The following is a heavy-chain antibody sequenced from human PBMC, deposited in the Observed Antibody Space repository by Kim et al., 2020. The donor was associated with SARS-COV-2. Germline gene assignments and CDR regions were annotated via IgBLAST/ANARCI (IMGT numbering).Heavy chain of an antibody. CDR2: IIPIFGTA. D-gene: IGHD2-15*01. CDR3: ARIRCSGGSCYGRYNWFDP. J-gene: IGHJ5*02. Sequence: SVKVSCKASGGTFSSYAISWVRQAPGQGLEWMGGIIPIFGTANYAQKFQGRVTITADESTSTAYMELSSLRSEDTAVYYCARIRCSGGSCYGRYNWFDPWGQGTLVTVSS. CDR1: GGTFSSYA. V-gene: IGHV1-69*13.